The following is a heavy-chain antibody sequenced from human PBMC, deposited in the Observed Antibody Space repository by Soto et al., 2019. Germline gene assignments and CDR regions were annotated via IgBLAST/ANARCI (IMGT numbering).Heavy chain of an antibody. CDR2: IIPIFGTA. CDR1: GGTFSSYA. Sequence: SVKVSCKASGGTFSSYAISWVRQAPGQGLEWMGGIIPIFGTANYAQKFQGRVTITADESTSTAYMELNSLRAEDTALYYCARLYSSGWYGPGRYWGQGTLVTVSS. J-gene: IGHJ4*02. V-gene: IGHV1-69*13. D-gene: IGHD6-19*01. CDR3: ARLYSSGWYGPGRY.